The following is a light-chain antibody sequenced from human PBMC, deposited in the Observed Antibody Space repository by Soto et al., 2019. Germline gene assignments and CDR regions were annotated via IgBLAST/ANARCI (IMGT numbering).Light chain of an antibody. Sequence: EIVMTQSPATLSVSPGERATLACRASQSVSDNLAWYQQKPGQAPRLLIYGASTRASGIPARFRGSGSGTEFTLTITSLQSEDFAVYYCQQYSTWYTFGQGTKLEIK. CDR3: QQYSTWYT. J-gene: IGKJ2*01. V-gene: IGKV3-15*01. CDR2: GAS. CDR1: QSVSDN.